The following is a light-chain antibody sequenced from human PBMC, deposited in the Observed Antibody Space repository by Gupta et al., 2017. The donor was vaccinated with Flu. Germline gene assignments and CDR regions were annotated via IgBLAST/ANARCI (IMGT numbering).Light chain of an antibody. J-gene: IGKJ3*01. Sequence: DIVMTQSPLSLPVTPGEPASISCRSSQSLLHSNGYNYLDWYLQKPGQSPQLMIYLGSNRASGVPARFSGSGSGTDFTLKISRAEAEDVGVYYCMQALQTPAFGHGTKVDI. CDR3: MQALQTPA. V-gene: IGKV2-28*01. CDR2: LGS. CDR1: QSLLHSNGYNY.